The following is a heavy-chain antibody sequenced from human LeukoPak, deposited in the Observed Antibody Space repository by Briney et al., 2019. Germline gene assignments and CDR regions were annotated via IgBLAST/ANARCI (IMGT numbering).Heavy chain of an antibody. Sequence: PSETLSLTCSVSGYSISSGNYWGWIRLPPGKGLQWIGSIYHSGSTYYNPSLKSRVTISVDTSKNQFSLKLSPVTAADTAVYYCAKGYCRGNSCYDHRGAFDYWGQGTLVTVSS. J-gene: IGHJ4*02. D-gene: IGHD2-2*01. V-gene: IGHV4-38-2*02. CDR2: IYHSGST. CDR1: GYSISSGNY. CDR3: AKGYCRGNSCYDHRGAFDY.